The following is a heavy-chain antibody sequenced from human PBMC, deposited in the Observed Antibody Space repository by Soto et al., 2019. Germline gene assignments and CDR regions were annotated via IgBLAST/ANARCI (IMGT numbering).Heavy chain of an antibody. Sequence: SETLSLTGTVSGGSVSSGSYYWSWIRQPPGKGLEWIGYIYYSGSTKYNPSLKSRVTISVDTSKTQFSLKLGSVTAADTAVYYCARDRVGGGWLVVASDWGQGTLVTVSS. D-gene: IGHD6-19*01. CDR3: ARDRVGGGWLVVASD. CDR1: GGSVSSGSYY. V-gene: IGHV4-61*01. CDR2: IYYSGST. J-gene: IGHJ4*02.